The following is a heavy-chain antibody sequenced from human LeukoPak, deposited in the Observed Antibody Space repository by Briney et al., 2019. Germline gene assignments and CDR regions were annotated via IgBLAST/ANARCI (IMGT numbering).Heavy chain of an antibody. Sequence: GGSLRLSCAVSGFTFSDYYMSWIRQAPGKGLEWVSYISSSSSYTNYADSVRGRFTISRDNAKNSLYLQMNSLRAEDTAVYYCARGGVGYYYDSSGYSSWGQRTLVTVSS. CDR3: ARGGVGYYYDSSGYSS. CDR1: GFTFSDYY. D-gene: IGHD3-22*01. J-gene: IGHJ4*02. CDR2: ISSSSSYT. V-gene: IGHV3-11*06.